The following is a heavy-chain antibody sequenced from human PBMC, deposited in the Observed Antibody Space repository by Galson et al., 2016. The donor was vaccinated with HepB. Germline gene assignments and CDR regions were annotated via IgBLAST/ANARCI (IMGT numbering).Heavy chain of an antibody. J-gene: IGHJ4*02. CDR2: ISSSNSII. Sequence: SLRLSCAVSGFTFSNYSMNWVRQAPGKGLEWVSYISSSNSIIYYANSVKGRFTISRDNTKNTLYLQMNSLSAEDTAVYYCVRRREKDYWGQGTLVTVSS. CDR1: GFTFSNYS. D-gene: IGHD1-26*01. CDR3: VRRREKDY. V-gene: IGHV3-48*04.